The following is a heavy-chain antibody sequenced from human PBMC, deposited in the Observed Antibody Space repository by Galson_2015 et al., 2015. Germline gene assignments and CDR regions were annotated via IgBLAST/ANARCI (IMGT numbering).Heavy chain of an antibody. CDR2: ISYDGSNK. CDR1: GFTFRRYA. J-gene: IGHJ4*02. CDR3: ARDWGGVGATTPFDY. V-gene: IGHV3-30-3*01. Sequence: SLRLSCAASGFTFRRYAPHWVRQAPGKGLDWVAVISYDGSNKDYADSVKGRFTISRDNSKNTLYLQMNSLRAEDTAVYYCARDWGGVGATTPFDYWGQGTLVTVSS. D-gene: IGHD1-26*01.